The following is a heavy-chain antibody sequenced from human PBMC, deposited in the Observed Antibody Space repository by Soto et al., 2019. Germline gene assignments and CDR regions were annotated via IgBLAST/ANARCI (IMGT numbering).Heavy chain of an antibody. Sequence: SQTLSLTCAISGDSVSSNSAAWNWIRQSPSRGLEWLGRTYYRSKWYNDYVVSVKSRITINPDTSKNQFSLQLNSVTPEDTAVYYCAREGVGLMVYAPEFDYWGQGTLVTVSS. V-gene: IGHV6-1*01. CDR2: TYYRSKWYN. J-gene: IGHJ4*02. D-gene: IGHD2-8*01. CDR1: GDSVSSNSAA. CDR3: AREGVGLMVYAPEFDY.